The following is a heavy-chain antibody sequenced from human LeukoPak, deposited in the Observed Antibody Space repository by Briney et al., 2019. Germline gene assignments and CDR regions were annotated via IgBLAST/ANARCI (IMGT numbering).Heavy chain of an antibody. J-gene: IGHJ4*02. D-gene: IGHD3-9*01. CDR3: ARDLLTGYYNVLGY. CDR2: ISSGTTYI. CDR1: GFAFGSYS. Sequence: PGGSLRLSCAASGFAFGSYSMNWVRQAPGKGLEWVSSISSGTTYIYYADSVKGRFTISRDNAKNSVYLQMNSLRAEDTAVYYCARDLLTGYYNVLGYWGQGTLVTVSS. V-gene: IGHV3-21*01.